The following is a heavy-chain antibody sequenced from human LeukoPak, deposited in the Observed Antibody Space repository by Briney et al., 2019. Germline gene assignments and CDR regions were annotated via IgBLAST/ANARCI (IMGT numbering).Heavy chain of an antibody. CDR1: GFTFSSYA. J-gene: IGHJ4*02. CDR3: ARRLLWFGELSPLGY. D-gene: IGHD3-10*01. CDR2: ISGSGGST. V-gene: IGHV3-23*01. Sequence: PGGSLRLSCAASGFTFSSYAMNWVRQAPGKGLEWVSAISGSGGSTHYADSVKGRFTISRDNAKNSLYLQMNSLRAEDTAVYYCARRLLWFGELSPLGYWGQGTLVTVSS.